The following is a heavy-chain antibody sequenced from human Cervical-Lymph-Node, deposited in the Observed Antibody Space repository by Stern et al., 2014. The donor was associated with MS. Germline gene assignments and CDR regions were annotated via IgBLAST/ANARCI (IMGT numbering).Heavy chain of an antibody. V-gene: IGHV3-64*01. D-gene: IGHD2-21*02. CDR1: GFTFSSYA. CDR3: ARGVTYCGGDCYGWYFDL. J-gene: IGHJ2*01. CDR2: ISSNGGST. Sequence: EVQLEESGGGLVQPGGSLRLSCAASGFTFSSYAMHWVRQAPGQGLEYVLVISSNGGSTYYANSVKGRFTISRDNSKNTLYLHMGSLRVEDMAVYYCARGVTYCGGDCYGWYFDLWGRGTLVTVSS.